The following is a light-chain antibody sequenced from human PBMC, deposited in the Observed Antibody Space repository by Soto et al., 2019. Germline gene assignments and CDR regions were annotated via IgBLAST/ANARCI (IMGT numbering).Light chain of an antibody. CDR1: NIGRKR. CDR3: QVWDSSSDHVV. Sequence: SYELTQPPSVSVAPGKTARITCGGNNIGRKRVHWYQQKPGQAPVLVIYYDSDRPSGIPERFSGSNSGNTATLTISRVEAGDEADYYCQVWDSSSDHVVFGGGTKVTVL. J-gene: IGLJ2*01. CDR2: YDS. V-gene: IGLV3-21*04.